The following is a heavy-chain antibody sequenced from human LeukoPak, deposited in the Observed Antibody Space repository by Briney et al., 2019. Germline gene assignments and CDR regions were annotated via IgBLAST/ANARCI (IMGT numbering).Heavy chain of an antibody. CDR3: AKDEATSGGGLAS. J-gene: IGHJ4*02. CDR2: MYTGGTT. Sequence: GGSLRLSCAASGFTVSGTHMSWVRQAPGKGLEWVSAMYTGGTTYYADSVQGRFTISRDNSKNTLYLQMNSLRAEDTAVYYCAKDEATSGGGLASWGQGTLVTVSS. CDR1: GFTVSGTH. V-gene: IGHV3-53*01. D-gene: IGHD3-16*01.